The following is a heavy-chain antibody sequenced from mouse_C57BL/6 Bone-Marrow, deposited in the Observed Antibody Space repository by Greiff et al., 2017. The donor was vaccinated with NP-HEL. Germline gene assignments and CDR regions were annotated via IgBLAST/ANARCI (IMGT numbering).Heavy chain of an antibody. CDR1: GFTFSSYA. CDR2: ISDGGSYT. Sequence: EVMLVESGGGLVKPGGSLKLSCAASGFTFSSYAMSWVRQTPEKRLEWVATISDGGSYTYYPDNVKGRFTISRDNDKNNLYLQMSHLKSEDTAMYYCARTYYYGSSYDYWGQGTTLTVSS. V-gene: IGHV5-4*03. CDR3: ARTYYYGSSYDY. D-gene: IGHD1-1*01. J-gene: IGHJ2*01.